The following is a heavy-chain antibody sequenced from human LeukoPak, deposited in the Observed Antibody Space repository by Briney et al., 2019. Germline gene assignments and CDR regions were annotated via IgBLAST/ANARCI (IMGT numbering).Heavy chain of an antibody. V-gene: IGHV3-30-3*02. Sequence: SCKVSGYTLTELSMHWVRQAPGKGLEWVAVISYDGSNKYYADSVKGRFTISRDNSKNTLYLQMNSLRAEDTAVYYCAKDTFSSSPYFDYWGQGTLVTVSS. D-gene: IGHD6-6*01. CDR2: ISYDGSNK. CDR3: AKDTFSSSPYFDY. J-gene: IGHJ4*02. CDR1: GYTLTELS.